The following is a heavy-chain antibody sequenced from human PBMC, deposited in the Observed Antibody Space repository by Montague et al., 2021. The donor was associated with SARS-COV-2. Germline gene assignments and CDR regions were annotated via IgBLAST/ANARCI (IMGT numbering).Heavy chain of an antibody. D-gene: IGHD3-9*01. CDR3: ARGGDILTGYPVWYFDL. CDR2: IGTAGDT. V-gene: IGHV3-13*01. J-gene: IGHJ2*01. CDR1: GFTFSSYD. Sequence: SLRLSCAASGFTFSSYDMHWVRQATGKGLEWVSAIGTAGDTYYPGSVTGRFTISRENAKNSLYLQMNSLRAGDTAVYYCARGGDILTGYPVWYFDLWGRGTLVTVSS.